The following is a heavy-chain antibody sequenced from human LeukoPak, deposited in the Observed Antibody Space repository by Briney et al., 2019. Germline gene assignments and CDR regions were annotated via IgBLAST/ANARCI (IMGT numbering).Heavy chain of an antibody. D-gene: IGHD3-22*01. CDR2: IYYSGST. Sequence: PSETLSLTCTVSGGSISSYYWSWIRQPPGKGLEWIGYIYYSGSTNYNPSLKSRVTISVDTSKNQFSLKLSSVTAADTAVYYCAGGVSYYDSSGYYNEYFQHWGQGTLVTVSS. V-gene: IGHV4-59*08. CDR3: AGGVSYYDSSGYYNEYFQH. J-gene: IGHJ1*01. CDR1: GGSISSYY.